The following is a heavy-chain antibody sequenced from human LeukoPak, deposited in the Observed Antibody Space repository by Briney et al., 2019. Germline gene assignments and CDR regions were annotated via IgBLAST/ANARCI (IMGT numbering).Heavy chain of an antibody. CDR3: VKDDSYYYDSSGRDN. CDR2: IRSNGGST. V-gene: IGHV3-64D*09. CDR1: GLTFSSYA. J-gene: IGHJ4*02. Sequence: GGSLRLSCSASGLTFSSYAMHWVRQAPGKGLEYVSAIRSNGGSTYYADSVKGRFTIPRDNSKNTLYLQMSSLRAEDTAVYYCVKDDSYYYDSSGRDNWGQGTLVTVSS. D-gene: IGHD3-22*01.